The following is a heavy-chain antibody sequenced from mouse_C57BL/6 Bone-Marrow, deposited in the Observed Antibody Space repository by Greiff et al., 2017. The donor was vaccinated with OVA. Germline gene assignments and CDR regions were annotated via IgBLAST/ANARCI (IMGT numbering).Heavy chain of an antibody. J-gene: IGHJ1*03. CDR3: ARSIGGYYYDDWYFDD. D-gene: IGHD2-4*01. V-gene: IGHV5-2*01. CDR1: EYDFTSHD. Sequence: EVKLQESGGGLVQPGESLKLSCESNEYDFTSHDMYWVRKTPEKRLEWVAAINRDGGSTYYPDNMEGRFIISRDNTQNTLYLQMSSLRSEDKALYYGARSIGGYYYDDWYFDDWGTGTTVTVSS. CDR2: INRDGGST.